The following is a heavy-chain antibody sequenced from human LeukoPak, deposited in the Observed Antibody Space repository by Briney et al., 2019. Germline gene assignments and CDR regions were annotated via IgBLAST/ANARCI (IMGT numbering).Heavy chain of an antibody. J-gene: IGHJ5*02. CDR1: GGSFSGYY. CDR3: ARVRYDFWSGYTNWFDP. Sequence: SETLSLTCTVYGGSFSGYYWSWIRQPPGKGLEWIGEINHSGSTNYNPSLKSRVTISVDTSKNQFSLKLSSVTAADTAVYYCARVRYDFWSGYTNWFDPWGQGTLVTVSS. V-gene: IGHV4-34*01. CDR2: INHSGST. D-gene: IGHD3-3*01.